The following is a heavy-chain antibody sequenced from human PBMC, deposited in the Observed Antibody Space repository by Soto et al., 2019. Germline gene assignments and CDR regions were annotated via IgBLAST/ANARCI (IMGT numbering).Heavy chain of an antibody. CDR1: GYTCGNND. Sequence: QVQLVQSGAQVKKPGASVKVSCKASGYTCGNNDISWVRQATGQGLEWMGWMNPNSGNTGYAQKFQGRVSMTRNTSITTAYLELSSLRSDDTAIYYCARIATSGTLNWFDPWGQGTLVIVSS. D-gene: IGHD2-21*01. J-gene: IGHJ5*02. CDR2: MNPNSGNT. V-gene: IGHV1-8*01. CDR3: ARIATSGTLNWFDP.